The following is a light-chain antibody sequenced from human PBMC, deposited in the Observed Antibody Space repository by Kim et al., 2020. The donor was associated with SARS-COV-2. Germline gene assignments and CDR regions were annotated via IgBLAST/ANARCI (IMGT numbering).Light chain of an antibody. CDR2: DVS. J-gene: IGLJ1*01. CDR3: SSYTSSSTPCV. V-gene: IGLV2-14*01. Sequence: QSVVTQPASVSGSPGQSITISCTGTSSDVGGYNYVSWYQQHPGKAPKLMIYDVSKRPSGVSNRFSGSKSGNTASLTISGLQAEDEADYYCSSYTSSSTPCVFGTGTKVTVL. CDR1: SSDVGGYNY.